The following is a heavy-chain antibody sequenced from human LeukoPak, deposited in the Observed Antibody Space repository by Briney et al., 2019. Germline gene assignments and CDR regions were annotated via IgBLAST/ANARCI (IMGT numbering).Heavy chain of an antibody. CDR2: ISSSGGTT. CDR3: AKDRSGWPTNFDS. V-gene: IGHV3-23*01. CDR1: GFTFSTYA. D-gene: IGHD6-19*01. J-gene: IGHJ4*02. Sequence: GGSLRLSCAASGFTFSTYAVNWVRQAPGKGLEWVSAISSSGGTTYYADSVKGRFSISRDNSKNTLYLQMNSLRAEDTAVYYCAKDRSGWPTNFDSWGQGTLVTVSA.